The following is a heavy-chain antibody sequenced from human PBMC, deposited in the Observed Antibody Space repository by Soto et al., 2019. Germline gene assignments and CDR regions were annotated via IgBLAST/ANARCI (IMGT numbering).Heavy chain of an antibody. J-gene: IGHJ4*02. D-gene: IGHD6-19*01. CDR1: GFTFSTYG. CDR2: ISYDGSNK. V-gene: IGHV3-30*18. Sequence: QVQLVESGGGVVQPGRSLRLSCAASGFTFSTYGVHWVRQAPGKGLEWVAVISYDGSNKYYGDSVKGRFTISRDNSKNTLYLQMNSLRAEDTAVYYCAKVAVAGVDYWGQGTLVTVSS. CDR3: AKVAVAGVDY.